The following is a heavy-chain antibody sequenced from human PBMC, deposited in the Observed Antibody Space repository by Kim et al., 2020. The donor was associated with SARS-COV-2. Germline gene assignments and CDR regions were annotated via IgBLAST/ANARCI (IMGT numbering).Heavy chain of an antibody. CDR1: GFTFSSYG. CDR3: ANSPSGYDFGSFDY. J-gene: IGHJ4*02. Sequence: GGSLRLSCAASGFTFSSYGMHWVRQAPGKGLEWVAVIWYDGSNKYYADSVKGRFTISRDNSKNTLYLQMNSLRAEDTAVYYCANSPSGYDFGSFDYWGQGTLVTVSS. D-gene: IGHD5-12*01. V-gene: IGHV3-33*06. CDR2: IWYDGSNK.